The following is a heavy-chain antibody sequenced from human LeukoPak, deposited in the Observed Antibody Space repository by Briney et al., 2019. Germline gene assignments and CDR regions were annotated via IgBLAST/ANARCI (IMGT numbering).Heavy chain of an antibody. CDR3: ARIRAAMCDY. Sequence: SETLSLTCTVSGGSITTYYWSWIRQPPGKGLEWIGYIYYSGSTNYNPSLKSRVTISLDTSKNQFSLKLSSVTAADTAVYYCARIRAAMCDYWGQGTLVTVSS. CDR1: GGSITTYY. CDR2: IYYSGST. D-gene: IGHD3-10*01. V-gene: IGHV4-59*12. J-gene: IGHJ4*02.